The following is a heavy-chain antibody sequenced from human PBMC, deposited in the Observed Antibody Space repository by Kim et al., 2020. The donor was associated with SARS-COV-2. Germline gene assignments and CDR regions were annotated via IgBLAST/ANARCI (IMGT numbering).Heavy chain of an antibody. V-gene: IGHV5-51*01. D-gene: IGHD3-3*01. J-gene: IGHJ4*02. Sequence: GESLKISCKGSGYSFTSYWIGWVRQMPGKGLEWMGIIYPGDSDTRYSPSFQGQVTISADKSISTAYLQWSSLKASDTAMYYCARRHDFWSGYQLQGCYFDYWGQGTLVTVSS. CDR2: IYPGDSDT. CDR3: ARRHDFWSGYQLQGCYFDY. CDR1: GYSFTSYW.